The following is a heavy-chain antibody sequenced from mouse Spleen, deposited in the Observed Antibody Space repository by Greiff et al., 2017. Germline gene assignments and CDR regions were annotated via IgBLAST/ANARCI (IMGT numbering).Heavy chain of an antibody. CDR3: ARLIRGWYFDV. CDR2: ISSGGGNT. D-gene: IGHD1-1*01. CDR1: GFTFSSYA. V-gene: IGHV5-9-3*01. J-gene: IGHJ1*01. Sequence: EVQLVESGGGLVKLGGSLKLSCAASGFTFSSYAMSWVRQTPEKRLEWVATISSGGGNTYYPDSVKGRFTISRDNAKNTLYLQMSSLKSEDTAMYYCARLIRGWYFDVWGAGTTVTVSS.